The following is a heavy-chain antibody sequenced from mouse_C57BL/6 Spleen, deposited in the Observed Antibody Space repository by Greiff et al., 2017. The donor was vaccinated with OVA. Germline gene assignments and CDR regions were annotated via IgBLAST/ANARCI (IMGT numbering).Heavy chain of an antibody. V-gene: IGHV1-53*01. CDR2: INPSNGGT. CDR3: ARGGGYDYGSSSYFDV. Sequence: QVQLQQPGTELVKPGASVKLSCKASGYTFTSYWMHWVKQRPGQGLEWIGNINPSNGGTNYNEKFKSKATLTVDKSSSTAYMQLSSLTSEDSAVYYGARGGGYDYGSSSYFDVWGTGTTVTVSS. J-gene: IGHJ1*03. CDR1: GYTFTSYW. D-gene: IGHD1-1*01.